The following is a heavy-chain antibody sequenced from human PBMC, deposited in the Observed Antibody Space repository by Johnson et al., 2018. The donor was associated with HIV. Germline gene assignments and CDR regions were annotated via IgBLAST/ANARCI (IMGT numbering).Heavy chain of an antibody. CDR1: GFTFSDYS. Sequence: QVHLVESGGGLVKPGGSLRLSCAASGFTFSDYSMSWIRQAPGKGLEWVSYISSTGINIYYADSVRGRFTISRDNAKNSLYLQMDSLSAEDTAVYYCARDPELDYFDNRAFDIWGQGTMVTVSS. J-gene: IGHJ3*02. V-gene: IGHV3-11*04. CDR3: ARDPELDYFDNRAFDI. D-gene: IGHD3-22*01. CDR2: ISSTGINI.